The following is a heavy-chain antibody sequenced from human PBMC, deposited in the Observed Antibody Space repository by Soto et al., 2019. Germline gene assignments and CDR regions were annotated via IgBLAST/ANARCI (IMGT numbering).Heavy chain of an antibody. J-gene: IGHJ4*02. Sequence: QVQLQESGPGLVKPSETLSLTCSVSGGSISNYYWSWIRQPPGKGLEWIGYIYYSGSTNYNPSRKSRVTISVDTSKNQFSLKLSSVTAADTAVYYGARVSRVSRYYFEFWGQGNLVTVSS. CDR3: ARVSRVSRYYFEF. CDR2: IYYSGST. V-gene: IGHV4-59*01. CDR1: GGSISNYY.